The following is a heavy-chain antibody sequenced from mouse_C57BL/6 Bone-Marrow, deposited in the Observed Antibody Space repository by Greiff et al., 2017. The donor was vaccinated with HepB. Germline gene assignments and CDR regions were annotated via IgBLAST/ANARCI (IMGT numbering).Heavy chain of an antibody. V-gene: IGHV5-15*01. CDR1: GFTFSDYG. J-gene: IGHJ4*01. Sequence: EVQLVESGGGLVQPGGSLKLSCAASGFTFSDYGMAWVRQAPRKGPEWVAFISNLAYSIYYADTVTGRFTISRENAKNTRYLEMSSLRSEDTAMYYCARLDWGYYYAMDYWGQGTSVTVSS. CDR2: ISNLAYSI. D-gene: IGHD4-1*01. CDR3: ARLDWGYYYAMDY.